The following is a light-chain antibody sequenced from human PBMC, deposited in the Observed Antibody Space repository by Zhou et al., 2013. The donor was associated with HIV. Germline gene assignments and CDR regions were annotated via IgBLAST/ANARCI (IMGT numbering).Light chain of an antibody. CDR2: GNI. CDR3: QSYDSSHVV. J-gene: IGLJ2*01. Sequence: QSVLTQPPSVSGAPGQRVTISCTGSSSNIGAGYHVHWYQQLPGAAPKLLIYGNINRPSGVPDRFSGSKSGTSASLAITGLQAEDEAQYYCQSYDSSHVVFGGGTKLTVL. V-gene: IGLV1-40*01. CDR1: SSNIGAGYH.